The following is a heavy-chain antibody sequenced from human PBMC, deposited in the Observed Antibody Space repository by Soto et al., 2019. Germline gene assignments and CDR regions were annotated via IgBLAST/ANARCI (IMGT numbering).Heavy chain of an antibody. CDR3: ARDKIGSLDY. V-gene: IGHV4-61*01. J-gene: IGHJ4*02. CDR2: MSYIGTT. CDR1: GDSVSSGSHS. Sequence: PSETLSLTCAVSGDSVSSGSHSWSGIRQPPGRGLEWVGYMSYIGTTNYNPSLKSRLAMSIDTSKNQFSMRLSSVTAADTALYFCARDKIGSLDYWGQGTLVTVSS. D-gene: IGHD3-10*01.